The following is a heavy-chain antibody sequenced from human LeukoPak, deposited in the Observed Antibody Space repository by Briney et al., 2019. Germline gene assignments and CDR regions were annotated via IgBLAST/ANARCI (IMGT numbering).Heavy chain of an antibody. J-gene: IGHJ4*02. V-gene: IGHV3-21*01. CDR3: AFGGFDY. D-gene: IGHD3-16*01. Sequence: GGSLRLSCSASGFIFSSYAMSWVRQAPGKGLEWVSSISSSSSYIYYADSVKGRFTISRDNAKNSLYLQMNSLRAEDTAVYYCAFGGFDYWGQGTLVTVSS. CDR2: ISSSSSYI. CDR1: GFIFSSYA.